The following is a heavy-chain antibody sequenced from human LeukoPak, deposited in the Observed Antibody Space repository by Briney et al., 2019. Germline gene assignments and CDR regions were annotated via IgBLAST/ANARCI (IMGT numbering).Heavy chain of an antibody. CDR1: GFTFDDYG. D-gene: IGHD5-24*01. CDR3: ARVGRDGYNYLGWYFDY. J-gene: IGHJ4*02. Sequence: GGSLRLSCAASGFTFDDYGMSWVRQAPGKGLEWVSGINWNGGSTGYADSVKGRFTISRDNAKNSLYLQMNSLRAEDTALYYCARVGRDGYNYLGWYFDYWGQGTLVTVSS. V-gene: IGHV3-20*04. CDR2: INWNGGST.